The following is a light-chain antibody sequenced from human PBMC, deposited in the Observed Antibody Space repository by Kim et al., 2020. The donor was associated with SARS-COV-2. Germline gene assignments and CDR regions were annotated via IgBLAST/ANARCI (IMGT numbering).Light chain of an antibody. V-gene: IGLV6-57*03. Sequence: GKTVTLSCARHSGGMASMDVQWYQQRPGSAPTTVIYEDNQRPSGVPDRFSGSIGSSSNSASLTISGLKTEGEADYYGQSYGSSNWVFGGGTQLTVL. CDR1: SGGMASMD. CDR2: EDN. J-gene: IGLJ3*02. CDR3: QSYGSSNWV.